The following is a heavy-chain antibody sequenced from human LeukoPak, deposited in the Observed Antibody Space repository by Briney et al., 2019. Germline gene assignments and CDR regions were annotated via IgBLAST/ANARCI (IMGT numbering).Heavy chain of an antibody. CDR1: GFTFSSYA. CDR3: AKDMVGSSGWYSYFQH. Sequence: PGGSLRLSCAASGFTFSSYAMSWVRQAPGKGLEWVSAISGSGGSTYYADSVKGRFTISRDNSKNTLYLQMNSLRAEDTAVYYCAKDMVGSSGWYSYFQHWGQGTLVTVSS. J-gene: IGHJ1*01. V-gene: IGHV3-23*01. D-gene: IGHD6-19*01. CDR2: ISGSGGST.